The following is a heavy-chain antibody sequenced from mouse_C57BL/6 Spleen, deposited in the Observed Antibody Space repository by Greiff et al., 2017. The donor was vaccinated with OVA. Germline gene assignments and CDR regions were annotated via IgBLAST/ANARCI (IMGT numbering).Heavy chain of an antibody. CDR3: ARAGHGGDY. D-gene: IGHD3-1*01. CDR2: ISYDGSN. J-gene: IGHJ2*01. Sequence: EVKLQESGPGLVKPSQSLSLTCSVTGYSITSGYYWNWIRQFPGNKLEWMGYISYDGSNNYNPSLKNRISITRDTSKNQFFLKLNSVTTEDTATYYCARAGHGGDYWGQGTTLTVSS. V-gene: IGHV3-6*01. CDR1: GYSITSGYY.